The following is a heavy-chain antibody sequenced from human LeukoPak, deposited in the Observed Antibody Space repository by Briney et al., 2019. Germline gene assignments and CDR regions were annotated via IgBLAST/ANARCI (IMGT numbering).Heavy chain of an antibody. CDR2: FHSSGSI. CDR3: ARISDTSGYYYFLDY. J-gene: IGHJ4*02. CDR1: GFTVSSHY. V-gene: IGHV3-66*02. D-gene: IGHD3-22*01. Sequence: PGGSLTLSCAASGFTVSSHYMSWVRQAPGKGLEWVSLFHSSGSIYHADSVKGRFTISRDTSKNTLYLQMNSLRPEDTAVYYCARISDTSGYYYFLDYWGQGTQVTVSS.